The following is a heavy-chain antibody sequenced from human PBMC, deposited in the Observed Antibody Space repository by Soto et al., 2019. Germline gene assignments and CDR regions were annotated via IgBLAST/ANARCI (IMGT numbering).Heavy chain of an antibody. CDR2: VFYAGST. D-gene: IGHD1-26*01. V-gene: IGHV4-39*01. J-gene: IGHJ4*02. CDR1: SVSINSNVHY. Sequence: QPQLQESGPGLVKTSETLSLTCTVTSVSINSNVHYWGRVRQSPGKGLEWIGRVFYAGSTYHKPSLESRVSISVDTPENPFSLKVTSGTAADTGIYYGVRSPCGCYAIDSWGQGTLVTVSS. CDR3: VRSPCGCYAIDS.